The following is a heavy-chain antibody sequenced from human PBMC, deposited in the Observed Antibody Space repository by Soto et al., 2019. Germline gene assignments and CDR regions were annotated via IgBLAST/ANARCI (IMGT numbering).Heavy chain of an antibody. D-gene: IGHD2-21*01. CDR2: IDPSDSYT. J-gene: IGHJ6*02. V-gene: IGHV5-10-1*01. Sequence: GESLKISCKGSGYSVTSYWISWVRQMPGKGLEWMGRIDPSDSYTNYSPSFQGHVTISTDKSISTAYLQWSSLKASDTAMYYCARHLLPWSYSTSCMDVWGQGTTVTVSS. CDR1: GYSVTSYW. CDR3: ARHLLPWSYSTSCMDV.